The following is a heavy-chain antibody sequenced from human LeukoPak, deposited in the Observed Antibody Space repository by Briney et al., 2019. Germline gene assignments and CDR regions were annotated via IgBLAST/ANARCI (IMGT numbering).Heavy chain of an antibody. D-gene: IGHD3-16*01. CDR3: ARRRYYDSTRYFD. Sequence: SETLSLTCTVSGGFISSSSYYWGWIRQPPGKGLEWIGDIYYSGRTYYNPSLRSRVSISLDTSMNHFSLTLSSVTAADTAVYYCARRRYYDSTRYFDWGRGSLVIVSS. J-gene: IGHJ1*01. CDR1: GGFISSSSYY. V-gene: IGHV4-39*02. CDR2: IYYSGRT.